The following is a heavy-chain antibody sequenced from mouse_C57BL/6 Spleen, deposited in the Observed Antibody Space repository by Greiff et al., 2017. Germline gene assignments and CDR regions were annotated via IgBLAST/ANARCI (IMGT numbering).Heavy chain of an antibody. J-gene: IGHJ2*01. D-gene: IGHD1-1*01. V-gene: IGHV14-2*01. CDR2: IDPEDGET. Sequence: EVQLQQSGAELVKPGASVKLSCTASGFNIKDYYMHWVKQRTEQGLGWIGRIDPEDGETKYAPKFQGKATITAATSSNAAYLQLSILTSADTAVYYWARCGGYYGRSYNFDDWGQGTTLTVSS. CDR1: GFNIKDYY. CDR3: ARCGGYYGRSYNFDD.